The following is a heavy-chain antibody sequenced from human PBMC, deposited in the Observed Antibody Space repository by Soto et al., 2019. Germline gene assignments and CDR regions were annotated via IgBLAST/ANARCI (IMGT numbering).Heavy chain of an antibody. D-gene: IGHD6-13*01. Sequence: PSETLSLTCTVSGGSISSSRYYWGWIRQPPGKWLEWIGSIYYSGSTYYNPSLKSRVPISVDTSKNQFSLKLSSVTAADTAVYYCARRGAAAGILFDYWGQGTLVTVSS. CDR2: IYYSGST. CDR1: GGSISSSRYY. V-gene: IGHV4-39*01. CDR3: ARRGAAAGILFDY. J-gene: IGHJ4*02.